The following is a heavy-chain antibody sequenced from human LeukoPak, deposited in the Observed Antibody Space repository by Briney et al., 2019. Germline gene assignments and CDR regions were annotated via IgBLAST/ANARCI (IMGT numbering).Heavy chain of an antibody. V-gene: IGHV4-30-4*01. CDR2: IYYSGST. CDR3: ARGGDFWSPYYYFDY. CDR1: GGSISSGNYY. D-gene: IGHD3-3*01. Sequence: SETLSLTCTVSGGSISSGNYYWSWLRQPPGKGLEWIGYIYYSGSTFSNPSLKSRVAISLDTSNNQFSLRLSSVTAADTAVYYCARGGDFWSPYYYFDYWGQGTLVTVSS. J-gene: IGHJ4*02.